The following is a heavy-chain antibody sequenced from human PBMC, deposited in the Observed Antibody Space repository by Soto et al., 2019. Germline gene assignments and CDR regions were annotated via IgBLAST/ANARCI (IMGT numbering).Heavy chain of an antibody. Sequence: EVQLLESGGGLVQPGGSLRLSCAASGFTFSSCAMSWVRQAPGEGLEWVSATSGSGGSTYYADYVKGRFTTSRDNTKNALYFQINSLRAEDTAVYYCAKDVDIFSQSGCIDVSGQGTTDTVSS. J-gene: IGHJ6*02. V-gene: IGHV3-23*01. D-gene: IGHD3-9*01. CDR1: GFTFSSCA. CDR2: TSGSGGST. CDR3: AKDVDIFSQSGCIDV.